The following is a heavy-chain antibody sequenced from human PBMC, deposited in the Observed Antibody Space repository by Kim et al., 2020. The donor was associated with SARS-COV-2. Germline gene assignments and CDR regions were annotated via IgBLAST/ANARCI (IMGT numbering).Heavy chain of an antibody. D-gene: IGHD3-10*01. CDR3: ARERGGVTNAFDI. CDR2: IRRSDGGT. Sequence: GGSLRLSSAASGFTVNTYAMSWVRQAPGKGLEWVSDIRRSDGGTFYADSVKGRFTISRDNSKNTLYLQMSSLRAEDTALYYCARERGGVTNAFDIWGQGTMVTVSS. CDR1: GFTVNTYA. J-gene: IGHJ3*02. V-gene: IGHV3-23*01.